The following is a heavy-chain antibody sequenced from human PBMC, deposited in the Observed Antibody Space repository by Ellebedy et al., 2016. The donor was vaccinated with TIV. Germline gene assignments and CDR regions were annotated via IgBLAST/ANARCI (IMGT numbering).Heavy chain of an antibody. CDR3: ARDAVLRRQQLVWSGGMDV. V-gene: IGHV3-30*03. CDR2: ISYDGSNK. Sequence: GGSLRLXXAASGFTFSSYGMHWVRQAPGKGLEWVAVISYDGSNKYYADSVKGRFTISRDNSKNTLYLQMNSLRAEDTAVYYCARDAVLRRQQLVWSGGMDVWGQGTTVTVSS. CDR1: GFTFSSYG. J-gene: IGHJ6*02. D-gene: IGHD6-13*01.